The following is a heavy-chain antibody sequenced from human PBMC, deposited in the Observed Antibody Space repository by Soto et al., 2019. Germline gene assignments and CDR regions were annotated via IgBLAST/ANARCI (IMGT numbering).Heavy chain of an antibody. CDR1: GYTFNSYR. V-gene: IGHV5-51*01. J-gene: IGHJ4*02. Sequence: GESLKISCKGSGYTFNSYRIGWVRQVPGKGLEWMGIISPGDSDTKYSQSFQGQVTISADKSISTAYLRWNSLKASDTAMYYCAKVGGGGPVTAAIGRFDSWGQGTQVTVSS. CDR3: AKVGGGGPVTAAIGRFDS. CDR2: ISPGDSDT. D-gene: IGHD3-16*01.